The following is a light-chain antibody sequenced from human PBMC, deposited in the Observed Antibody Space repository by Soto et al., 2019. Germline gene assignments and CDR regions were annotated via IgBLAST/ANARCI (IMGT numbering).Light chain of an antibody. J-gene: IGKJ1*01. CDR3: QHYGSSLWT. CDR2: GTS. CDR1: QSVSSSY. V-gene: IGKV3-20*01. Sequence: EIVLTQSPGTLSLSPGERATLSCRASQSVSSSYLAWYQQKPGQAPRLLIYGTSSRDTGIPDRFSGSGSGTDLTLTISRLEPEDFAVSYCQHYGSSLWTFGQGTKVEIK.